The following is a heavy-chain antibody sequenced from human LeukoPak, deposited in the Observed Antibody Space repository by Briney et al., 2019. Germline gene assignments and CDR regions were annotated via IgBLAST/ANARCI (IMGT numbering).Heavy chain of an antibody. Sequence: GGSLRLSCEASGFTFSSYAMSWVRQAPGKGLEWVSTISNSDGSTYYADSVEGRFTISRDNPKNTLYLQMNSLAAEDTAMYYCARLGPGYGDYYFDYWGQGTLVTVSS. V-gene: IGHV3-23*01. D-gene: IGHD4-17*01. CDR3: ARLGPGYGDYYFDY. CDR2: ISNSDGST. J-gene: IGHJ4*02. CDR1: GFTFSSYA.